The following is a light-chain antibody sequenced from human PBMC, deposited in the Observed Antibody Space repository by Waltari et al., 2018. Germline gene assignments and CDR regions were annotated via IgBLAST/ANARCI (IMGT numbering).Light chain of an antibody. CDR1: QNILSSSDNKNY. J-gene: IGKJ4*01. CDR3: QQCYHLPS. Sequence: DIVMTQSPDSVAVYLGESATIHCRSSQNILSSSDNKNYLVWYQQKPGQPPKLLISWASTRESGVPDRFSGSGSGTNFTLTISSLQAEDVAVYYCQQCYHLPSFGGGTRVEIK. CDR2: WAS. V-gene: IGKV4-1*01.